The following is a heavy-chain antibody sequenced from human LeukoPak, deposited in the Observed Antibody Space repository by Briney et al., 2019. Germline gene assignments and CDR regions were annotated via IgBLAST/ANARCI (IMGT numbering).Heavy chain of an antibody. CDR2: IKHGGST. CDR1: GGSFSGYY. Sequence: SETLSLTCAVYGGSFSGYYWSWIRQPPGKGLEWIGEIKHGGSTNYNHSLKSRVTISVDTAKNQFSLKLSSVTAADTAVYYCARGAWVGLTRAKYYMDVWGKGTTVTVSS. J-gene: IGHJ6*03. V-gene: IGHV4-34*01. CDR3: ARGAWVGLTRAKYYMDV. D-gene: IGHD4-23*01.